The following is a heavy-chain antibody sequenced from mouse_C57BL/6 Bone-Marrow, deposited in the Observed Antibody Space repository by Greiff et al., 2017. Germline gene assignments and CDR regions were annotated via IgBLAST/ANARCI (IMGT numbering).Heavy chain of an antibody. CDR2: IYPRSGNT. V-gene: IGHV1-81*01. J-gene: IGHJ1*03. CDR3: ASLALWYFDV. D-gene: IGHD6-1*01. CDR1: GYTFTSYG. Sequence: VQGVESGAELARPGASVKLSCKASGYTFTSYGISWVKQRPGQGLEWIGEIYPRSGNTYYNEKFKGKATLTADKSSSTAYMELRSLTSEDSAVYFCASLALWYFDVWGTGTTVTVSA.